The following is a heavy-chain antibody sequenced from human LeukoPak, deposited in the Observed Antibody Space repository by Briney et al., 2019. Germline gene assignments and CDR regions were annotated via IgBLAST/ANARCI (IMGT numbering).Heavy chain of an antibody. V-gene: IGHV4-34*01. CDR2: INHSGST. CDR3: ARVGFWSGYSSGY. J-gene: IGHJ4*02. Sequence: SETLSLTCAVYGGSFSGYYWSWIRQPPGKGLEWIGEINHSGSTNYNPSLKSRVTISVDTSKNQFFLKLSSVTAADTAVYYCARVGFWSGYSSGYWGQGTLVTVSS. CDR1: GGSFSGYY. D-gene: IGHD3-3*01.